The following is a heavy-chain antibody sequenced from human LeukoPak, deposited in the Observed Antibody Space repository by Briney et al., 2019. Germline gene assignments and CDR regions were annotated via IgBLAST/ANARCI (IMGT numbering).Heavy chain of an antibody. J-gene: IGHJ4*02. D-gene: IGHD3-10*01. Sequence: GGSLRLSCAASGFTFSDYYMSWLRQAPGKGLEGVSYISSSGSTIYYADSVKGRFNISRDNAKNSLYLQMNSLRAEDTAVYYCARDGTLREHYYGSGDLVDKQIFHFDYWGQGTLVTVSS. CDR2: ISSSGSTI. CDR3: ARDGTLREHYYGSGDLVDKQIFHFDY. CDR1: GFTFSDYY. V-gene: IGHV3-11*01.